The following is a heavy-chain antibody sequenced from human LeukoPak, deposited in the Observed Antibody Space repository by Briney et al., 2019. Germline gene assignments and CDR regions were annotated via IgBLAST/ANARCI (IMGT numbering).Heavy chain of an antibody. Sequence: ASVKVSCKASGGTFSSYAISWVRQAPGQGLEWMGGIIPIFGTANYAQKFQGRVTITADESTSTAYMELSSLRSEDTAVYYCAREDRTKGAEDYWGQGTLVTVSS. V-gene: IGHV1-69*01. D-gene: IGHD1-14*01. CDR1: GGTFSSYA. CDR2: IIPIFGTA. J-gene: IGHJ4*02. CDR3: AREDRTKGAEDY.